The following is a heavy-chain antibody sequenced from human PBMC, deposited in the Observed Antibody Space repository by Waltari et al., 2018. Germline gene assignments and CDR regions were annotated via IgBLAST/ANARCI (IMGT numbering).Heavy chain of an antibody. CDR2: ISAYNGKT. J-gene: IGHJ5*02. CDR3: ARRTANTRFDP. CDR1: GYTFTTYS. D-gene: IGHD5-18*01. Sequence: QVHLEQSGAELKKPGPSVKVPCKASGYTFTTYSITWVRQAPGQGLEWMGWISAYNGKTNYAQKFQGRVSMTTDTSTNTAYMELKSLRSDDTAMYYCARRTANTRFDPWGQGSLVTVSS. V-gene: IGHV1-18*04.